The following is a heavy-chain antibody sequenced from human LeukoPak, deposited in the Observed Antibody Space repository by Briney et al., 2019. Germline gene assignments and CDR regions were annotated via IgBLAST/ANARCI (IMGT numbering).Heavy chain of an antibody. J-gene: IGHJ6*02. Sequence: ASVKVSCKASGFTFTSSAVQWVRQARGQRLEWIGWIVVGSGNTNYAQKFQERVTITRDMSTSTAYMELSSLRSEDTAVYCCAAGTQWELNYYYYGMDVWGQGTTVTVSS. CDR3: AAGTQWELNYYYYGMDV. CDR1: GFTFTSSA. D-gene: IGHD1-26*01. CDR2: IVVGSGNT. V-gene: IGHV1-58*01.